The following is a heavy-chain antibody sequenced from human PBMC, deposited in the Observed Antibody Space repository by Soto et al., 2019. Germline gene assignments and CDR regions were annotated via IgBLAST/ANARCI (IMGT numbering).Heavy chain of an antibody. CDR2: IIPIFGTA. D-gene: IGHD3-10*01. CDR3: ERGSEVTMVRGVIREGNSRGPNYYYGMDV. Sequence: QVQLVQSGAEVKKPGSSVKVSCKASGGTFSSYAISWVRQAPGQGLEWMGGIIPIFGTANYAQKFQGRVTITADESPSTDYMVMSSLRSEDTAVYYCERGSEVTMVRGVIREGNSRGPNYYYGMDVWGQGTTVTVSS. J-gene: IGHJ6*02. V-gene: IGHV1-69*01. CDR1: GGTFSSYA.